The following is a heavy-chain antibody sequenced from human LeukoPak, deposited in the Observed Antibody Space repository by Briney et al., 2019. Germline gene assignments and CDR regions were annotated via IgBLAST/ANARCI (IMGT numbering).Heavy chain of an antibody. D-gene: IGHD3-10*01. CDR1: GFTVSSNY. J-gene: IGHJ4*02. CDR3: ARELYGSGSPLDY. Sequence: PGGSLRLSCAASGFTVSSNYMSWVRQAPGKGLEWVSVIYSGGSTYYADSVKGRFTVSRDNSKNTLYLQMNSLRAEDTAVYYCARELYGSGSPLDYWGQGTLVTVSS. V-gene: IGHV3-53*01. CDR2: IYSGGST.